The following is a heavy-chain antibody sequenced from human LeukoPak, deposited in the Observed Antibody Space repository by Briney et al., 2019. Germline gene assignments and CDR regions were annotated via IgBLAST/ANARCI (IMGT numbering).Heavy chain of an antibody. D-gene: IGHD6-19*01. CDR1: GFTFSSYA. V-gene: IGHV3-48*04. J-gene: IGHJ4*02. Sequence: PGGSLRLSCAASGFTFSSYAMHWVRQAPGKGLEWVSYIQSVSLTIYYLDSVKGRFTISRDNAKNSLFLQMNSLRVEDTAVYYCARGLYRYSSGWHFDYWGQGILVTVSS. CDR3: ARGLYRYSSGWHFDY. CDR2: IQSVSLTI.